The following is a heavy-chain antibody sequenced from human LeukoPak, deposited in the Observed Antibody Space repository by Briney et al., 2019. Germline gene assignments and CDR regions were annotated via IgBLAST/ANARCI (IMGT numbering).Heavy chain of an antibody. V-gene: IGHV4-59*08. J-gene: IGHJ5*02. CDR2: IYYSGST. D-gene: IGHD3-16*02. CDR1: GGSISSYY. Sequence: SETLSLTRTVSGGSISSYYWSWIRQPPGKGLEWIGYIYYSGSTNYNPSLKSRVTISVDTSKNQFSLKLSSVTAADTAVYYCARRMEWGSYRPSLWFDPWGQGTLVTVSS. CDR3: ARRMEWGSYRPSLWFDP.